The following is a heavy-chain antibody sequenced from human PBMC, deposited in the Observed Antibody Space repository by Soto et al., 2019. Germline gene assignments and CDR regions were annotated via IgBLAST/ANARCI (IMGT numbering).Heavy chain of an antibody. D-gene: IGHD6-13*01. CDR3: ARVLAAAGTFYYYYMDV. J-gene: IGHJ6*03. CDR1: GFTFSNYA. Sequence: GGSLRLSCAASGFTFSNYAMNWVRQAPGKGLEWVSAISGSGGTTYYADSVKGRSTMSRDNSKNTLYLQMNSLRAEDTAVYYCARVLAAAGTFYYYYMDVWGKGTTVTVSS. CDR2: ISGSGGTT. V-gene: IGHV3-23*01.